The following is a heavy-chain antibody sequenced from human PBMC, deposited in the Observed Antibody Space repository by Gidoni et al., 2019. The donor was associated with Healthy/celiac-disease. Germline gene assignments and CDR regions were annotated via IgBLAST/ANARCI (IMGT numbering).Heavy chain of an antibody. CDR3: ARDVYCGGDCRDAFDI. D-gene: IGHD2-21*02. V-gene: IGHV3-48*02. CDR2: ISSSSSTI. J-gene: IGHJ3*02. Sequence: EVQLVASGGGLVQPGGSLRLSCAASGFPFSRYSMNWVRQAPGKGLEWGSYISSSSSTIYYADSVKGRFTISRDNAKNSLYLQMNSLRDEDTAVYYCARDVYCGGDCRDAFDIWGQGTMVTVSS. CDR1: GFPFSRYS.